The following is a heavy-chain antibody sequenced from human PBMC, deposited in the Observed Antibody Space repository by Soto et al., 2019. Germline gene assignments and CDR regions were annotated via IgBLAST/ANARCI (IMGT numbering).Heavy chain of an antibody. CDR2: INRSGST. CDR3: ARGKGYAVDY. CDR1: GGSFSGYY. J-gene: IGHJ4*02. V-gene: IGHV4-34*01. D-gene: IGHD1-1*01. Sequence: QVQLQQWGAGLLKPSETLSLTCAVYGGSFSGYYWSWIRQPPGKGLEWIGEINRSGSTNYNPSLKSRVTISVDTSKNQFSLKLSSVTAADTAVYYCARGKGYAVDYWGQGTLVTVSS.